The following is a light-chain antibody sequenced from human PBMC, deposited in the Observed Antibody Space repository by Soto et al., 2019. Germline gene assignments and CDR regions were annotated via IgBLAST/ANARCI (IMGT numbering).Light chain of an antibody. CDR2: VAS. CDR3: QQYDSSPWT. CDR1: QSVSSSF. V-gene: IGKV3-20*01. J-gene: IGKJ1*01. Sequence: EIVLTQSPGTLSLSPGQRATLSCRASQSVSSSFLAWYQQKPGQAPRLLIYVASSRATGIPDRFSGSGSGTDFTLTISRLEHEDFAVYYCQQYDSSPWTFGQGTKVEIK.